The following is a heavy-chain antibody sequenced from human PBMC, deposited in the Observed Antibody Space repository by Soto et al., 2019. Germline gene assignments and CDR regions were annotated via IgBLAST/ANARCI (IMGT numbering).Heavy chain of an antibody. Sequence: QVPLVQSGAEVKKPGASVKVSCKASGYTFTSYGISWVRQAPGQGLEWMGWISAYNGNTNYAQKLQGRVTMTTDTSTSTAYMELRSLRSDDTGEYYCARDLSIAAAGTGWFDPWGQGTLVTVSS. V-gene: IGHV1-18*01. CDR1: GYTFTSYG. D-gene: IGHD6-13*01. CDR3: ARDLSIAAAGTGWFDP. J-gene: IGHJ5*02. CDR2: ISAYNGNT.